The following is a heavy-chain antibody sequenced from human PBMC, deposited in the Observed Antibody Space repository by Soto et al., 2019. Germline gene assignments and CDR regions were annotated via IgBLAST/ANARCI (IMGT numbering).Heavy chain of an antibody. J-gene: IGHJ6*02. CDR2: IYRGGST. V-gene: IGHV3-66*01. Sequence: GGALRLLFAASGLTLSNKYKSVGRQAPGKGIEWVSVIYRGGSTYYADSVKGRFTISRYNSKNTLYLQMNSLRAEDTAVYYCAKALGRYSYGYYYSYAMDVWGQGTTVTVSS. D-gene: IGHD5-18*01. CDR1: GLTLSNKY. CDR3: AKALGRYSYGYYYSYAMDV.